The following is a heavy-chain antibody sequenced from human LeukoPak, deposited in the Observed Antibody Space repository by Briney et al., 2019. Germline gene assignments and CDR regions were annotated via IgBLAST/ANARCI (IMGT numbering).Heavy chain of an antibody. Sequence: SETLSLTCTVSGGSISSSSYYWGWIRQPPGKGLEWIGSIYYSGSTYYNPSLKSRDTISVDTSKNQFSLKLSSVTAADTAVYYCARGVYGDYTIDYWGQGTLVTVSS. CDR3: ARGVYGDYTIDY. D-gene: IGHD4-17*01. J-gene: IGHJ4*02. CDR1: GGSISSSSYY. CDR2: IYYSGST. V-gene: IGHV4-39*01.